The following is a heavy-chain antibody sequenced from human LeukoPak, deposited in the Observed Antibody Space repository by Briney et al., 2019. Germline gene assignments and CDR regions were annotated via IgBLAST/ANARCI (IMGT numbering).Heavy chain of an antibody. V-gene: IGHV4-34*01. Sequence: SETLSLTCAVYGGSFSGYYWSWIRQPPGEGLEWIGEINHSGSTNYNPSLKSRVTISVDTSKNQFSLKLSSVTAADTAVYYCAKGVTPPDAFDIWGQGTMVTVSS. CDR3: AKGVTPPDAFDI. CDR1: GGSFSGYY. CDR2: INHSGST. D-gene: IGHD2-8*01. J-gene: IGHJ3*02.